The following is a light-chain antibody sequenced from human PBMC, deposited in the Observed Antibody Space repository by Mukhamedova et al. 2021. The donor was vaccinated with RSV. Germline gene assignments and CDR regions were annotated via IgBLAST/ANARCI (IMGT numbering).Light chain of an antibody. V-gene: IGKV3-20*01. Sequence: APRLLIYGASSRATGIPDRFSGSGSGTDFTLTIGRLEPEDFAVYYCQNYGRPLTFGGGTNV. J-gene: IGKJ4*01. CDR3: QNYGRPLT. CDR2: GAS.